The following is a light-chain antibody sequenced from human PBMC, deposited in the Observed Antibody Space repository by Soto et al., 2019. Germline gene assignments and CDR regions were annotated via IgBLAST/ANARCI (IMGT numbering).Light chain of an antibody. V-gene: IGLV4-69*02. Sequence: QSVLTQSPSASASLGASVKLTCTLSSGHSSYAIAWHQQQPEKGPRYLMKINSDGSHSKGDGIPDRFSGSTSGAERYLTISSLQSEDEADYYCQTWDTDIHVVFGGGTQLTVL. CDR3: QTWDTDIHVV. CDR2: INSDGSH. J-gene: IGLJ2*01. CDR1: SGHSSYA.